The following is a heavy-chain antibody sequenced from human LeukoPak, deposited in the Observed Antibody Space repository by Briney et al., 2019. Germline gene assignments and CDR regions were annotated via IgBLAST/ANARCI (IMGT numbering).Heavy chain of an antibody. CDR2: INHSGYT. CDR1: GVAFSNYY. Sequence: SETLSLTCAVPGVAFSNYYWSRVRQSPRQGLEWIGEINHSGYTNYNPSLKSRVTMSIDTSKNQFSLRLTSVPAADAGVYYCTRAVAGHPDWGQGTLVTGSS. J-gene: IGHJ4*02. CDR3: TRAVAGHPD. V-gene: IGHV4-34*01. D-gene: IGHD6-19*01.